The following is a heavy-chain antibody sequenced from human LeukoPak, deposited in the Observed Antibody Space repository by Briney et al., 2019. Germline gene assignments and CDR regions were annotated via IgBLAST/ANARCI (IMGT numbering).Heavy chain of an antibody. D-gene: IGHD6-6*01. V-gene: IGHV3-48*04. CDR3: ARGKGRSSYEEIDY. Sequence: GGSLTLSCAASGFAFSDFSMNWVRQAPGKGLEWVSYISSSGSTIYYADSVKGRFTISRDNAKNSLYLQMNSLRAEDTAVYYCARGKGRSSYEEIDYWGQGTLVTVSS. CDR2: ISSSGSTI. CDR1: GFAFSDFS. J-gene: IGHJ4*02.